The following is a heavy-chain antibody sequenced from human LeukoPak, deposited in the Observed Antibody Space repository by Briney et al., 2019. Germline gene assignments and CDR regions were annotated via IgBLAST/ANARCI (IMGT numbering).Heavy chain of an antibody. J-gene: IGHJ6*02. CDR2: IYYPGST. CDR1: GGSISNYY. CDR3: ARAPTWNYGMDV. D-gene: IGHD2/OR15-2a*01. V-gene: IGHV4-59*01. Sequence: PSETLSLTCTVSGGSISNYYWSWIRQPPGKGLEWIGYIYYPGSTNYNPPLKSRVAISVDASKNQFSLTLRSVTAADTAVYHCARAPTWNYGMDVWGQGTTVTVSS.